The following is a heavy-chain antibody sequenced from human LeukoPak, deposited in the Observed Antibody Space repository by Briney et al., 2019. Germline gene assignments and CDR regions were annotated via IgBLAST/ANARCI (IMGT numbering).Heavy chain of an antibody. V-gene: IGHV3-21*01. J-gene: IGHJ4*02. CDR1: GFTFSSYS. CDR2: ISSSSSYI. CDR3: ARVPNYYDSSQIDY. Sequence: GGSLRLSCAASGFTFSSYSMNWVRQAPGKGLEWVPSISSSSSYIYYADSVKGRFTISRDNAKNSLYLQMNSLRAEDTAVYYCARVPNYYDSSQIDYWGQGTLVTVSS. D-gene: IGHD3-22*01.